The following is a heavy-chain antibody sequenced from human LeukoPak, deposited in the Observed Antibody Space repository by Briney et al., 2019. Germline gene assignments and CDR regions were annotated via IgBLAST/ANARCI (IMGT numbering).Heavy chain of an antibody. CDR2: IYPGDSDT. J-gene: IGHJ4*02. Sequence: GESLKISCKGSGYSFTSYWIGWVRQMPGKGPGWMGIIYPGDSDTRYSPSFQGQVTISADKSISTAYLQWSSLKASDTAMYYCARHAPTYGDYVCDYWGQGTLVTVSS. CDR1: GYSFTSYW. D-gene: IGHD4-17*01. V-gene: IGHV5-51*01. CDR3: ARHAPTYGDYVCDY.